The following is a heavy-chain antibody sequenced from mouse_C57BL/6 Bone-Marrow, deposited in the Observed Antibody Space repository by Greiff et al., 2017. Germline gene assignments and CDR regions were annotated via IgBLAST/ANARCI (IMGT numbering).Heavy chain of an antibody. CDR2: INPNNGGT. D-gene: IGHD2-4*01. V-gene: IGHV1-26*01. CDR3: ARDYYDPPYAMDY. J-gene: IGHJ4*01. CDR1: GYPFTDYY. Sequence: EVQLQQSGPELVKPGASVKISCKASGYPFTDYYMNWVKQSHGKSLEWIGDINPNNGGTSYNQKFKGKATLTVDKSSSTAYMELRSLTSEDSAVYYCARDYYDPPYAMDYWGQGTSVTVSS.